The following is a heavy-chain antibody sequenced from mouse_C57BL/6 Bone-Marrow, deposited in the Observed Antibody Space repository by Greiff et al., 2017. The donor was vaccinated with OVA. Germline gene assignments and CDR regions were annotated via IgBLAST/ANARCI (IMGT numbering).Heavy chain of an antibody. Sequence: EVKLMESGGGLVQPGGSLKLSCAASGFTFSDYYMYWVRQTPEKRLEWVAYISNGGGSTYYPDTVKGRFTISRDNAKNTLYLQMSRLKSEDTAMYYCARHLYDGYYLAWFAYWGQGTLVTVSA. D-gene: IGHD2-3*01. CDR2: ISNGGGST. J-gene: IGHJ3*01. CDR1: GFTFSDYY. CDR3: ARHLYDGYYLAWFAY. V-gene: IGHV5-12*01.